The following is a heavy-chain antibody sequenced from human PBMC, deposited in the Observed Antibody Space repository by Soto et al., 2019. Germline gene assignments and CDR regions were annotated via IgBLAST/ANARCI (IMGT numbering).Heavy chain of an antibody. V-gene: IGHV4-39*07. D-gene: IGHD5-12*01. CDR3: ARSRKWLRPFDY. J-gene: IGHJ4*02. Sequence: SETLSLTCTVSGGSISSSSYYWGWIRQPPGKGLEWIGSIYYSGSTYYNPSLKSRVTISVDTSKNQFSLKLSSVTAADTAVYYCARSRKWLRPFDYWGQGTLVTVSS. CDR1: GGSISSSSYY. CDR2: IYYSGST.